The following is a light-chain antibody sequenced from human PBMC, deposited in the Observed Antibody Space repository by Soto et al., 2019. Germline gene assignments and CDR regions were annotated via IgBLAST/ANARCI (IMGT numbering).Light chain of an antibody. Sequence: QSVLTQPPPASGTPGQRVTISCSGSSSNIGSNTVNWYQQLPGTAPKLVIYNNNQRPSGVPDRFSGSKSGTSASLAISGLQSEDEADYYCAAWDDGLNGPYVFGTGTKVTVL. J-gene: IGLJ1*01. CDR2: NNN. CDR1: SSNIGSNT. V-gene: IGLV1-44*01. CDR3: AAWDDGLNGPYV.